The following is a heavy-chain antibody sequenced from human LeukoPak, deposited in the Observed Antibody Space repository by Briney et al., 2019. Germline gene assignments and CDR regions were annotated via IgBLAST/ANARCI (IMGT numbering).Heavy chain of an antibody. CDR1: GFKFEGYA. Sequence: GGSLRFSCAASGFKFEGYAMHWVRQRPGKGLEWVSLISGDGGNTYYADSVKGRFTISRDNSKNSLYLQMKSLRPEDTALYYCVKDDFCPECAFDVWGQGTMVTVSS. CDR2: ISGDGGNT. CDR3: VKDDFCPECAFDV. D-gene: IGHD3-3*01. J-gene: IGHJ3*01. V-gene: IGHV3-43*02.